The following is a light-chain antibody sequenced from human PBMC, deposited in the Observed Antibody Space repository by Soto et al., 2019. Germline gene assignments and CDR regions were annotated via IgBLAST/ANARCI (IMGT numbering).Light chain of an antibody. CDR3: QVWDTTNPVI. CDR2: GNS. Sequence: QSALTQPPSASGTPGQTVTISCSGTTSNIGRNTVNWYQQLPGRAPKLLIYGNSQGPSGVPDRFSASKSGNTATLTTSRVEAGDEADYYCQVWDTTNPVIFGGGTKLTVL. CDR1: TSNIGRNT. J-gene: IGLJ2*01. V-gene: IGLV1-44*01.